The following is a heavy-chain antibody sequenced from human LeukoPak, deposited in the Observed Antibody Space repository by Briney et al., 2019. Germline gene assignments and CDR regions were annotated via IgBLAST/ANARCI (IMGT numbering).Heavy chain of an antibody. CDR3: AKTTGGWPRFFDH. Sequence: PGGSLRLSCAASGYPFSGSDIHWVRQAPGKGLEWVAFVSHEGSSKFYAESVKGRFDISRDNSKSTTYLQMNGLRPDDTAVYYCAKTTGGWPRFFDHWGQGTLVAVSS. CDR1: GYPFSGSD. J-gene: IGHJ4*02. V-gene: IGHV3-30*18. CDR2: VSHEGSSK. D-gene: IGHD6-19*01.